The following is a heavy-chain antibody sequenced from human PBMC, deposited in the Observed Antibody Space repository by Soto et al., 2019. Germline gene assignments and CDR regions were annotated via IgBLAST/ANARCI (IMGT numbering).Heavy chain of an antibody. CDR2: IYWDDSY. J-gene: IGHJ4*02. D-gene: IGHD4-17*01. V-gene: IGHV2-5*02. CDR3: AHNGYGDYPLDY. CDR1: GFSLSTSGVG. Sequence: QITLKESGPTLVKPTQTLTLTCTFSGFSLSTSGVGVGWIRQPPGKALEWLAVIYWDDSYHYSPSLRSRLTXXKXXSKNQVVLTMTNMDPVDTATYYCAHNGYGDYPLDYWGQGTLVTVSS.